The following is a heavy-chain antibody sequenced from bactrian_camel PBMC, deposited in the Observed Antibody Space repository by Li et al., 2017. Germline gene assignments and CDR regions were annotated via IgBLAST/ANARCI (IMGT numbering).Heavy chain of an antibody. J-gene: IGHJ4*01. D-gene: IGHD4*01. CDR1: EDTYSEWDDSTPYNC. V-gene: IGHV3S53*01. CDR3: AASRRFRNGCSIGTTLT. Sequence: VQLVESGGGSVQAGGSLRLSCSASEDTYSEWDDSTPYNCMGWFRQAPDKEREAVARIYSDGSTIYGESTEGRFTVSRDNDKNLLFLQMSNLKPEDSAMYYCAASRRFRNGCSIGTTLTGARGPRSPSP. CDR2: IYSDGST.